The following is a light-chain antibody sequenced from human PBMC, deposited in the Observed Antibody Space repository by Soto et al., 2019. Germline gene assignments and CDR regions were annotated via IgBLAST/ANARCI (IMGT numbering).Light chain of an antibody. CDR1: QSISSS. J-gene: IGKJ1*01. Sequence: DIQMTQSPSTLSASVGDRVSIACRASQSISSSLDWYQQKPGKAPKLLIYDASSLESGVPSRFSGSGSGTEFTLSINSLQPQDFATYYCQQYHRYSWTFGQGTKVEIK. V-gene: IGKV1-5*01. CDR3: QQYHRYSWT. CDR2: DAS.